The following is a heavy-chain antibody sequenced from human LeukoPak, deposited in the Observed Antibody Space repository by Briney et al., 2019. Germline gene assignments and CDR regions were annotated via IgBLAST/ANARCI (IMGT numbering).Heavy chain of an antibody. J-gene: IGHJ6*02. CDR1: GYTFTSYD. V-gene: IGHV1-8*01. CDR2: MNPNSGNT. CDR3: ARGSYFYGMDV. Sequence: ASVKVSCKASGYTFTSYDINWVRQATGQGLEWMGWMNPNSGNTGNAQDFQGRVTMTRNTSISTAYMELSSLRSEDTAVYYCARGSYFYGMDVWGQGTTVTVSS.